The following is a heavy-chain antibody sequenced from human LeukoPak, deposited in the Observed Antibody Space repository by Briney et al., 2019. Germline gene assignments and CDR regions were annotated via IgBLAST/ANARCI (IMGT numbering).Heavy chain of an antibody. CDR2: ISWNSGSI. J-gene: IGHJ5*02. Sequence: GGSLRLSCAASGFTFDDYAMHWVRQAPGKGLEWVSGISWNSGSIGYADSVKGRFTISRDNAKNSLYLQMNSLRAEGTALYYCAKGPPYSSSWNDWFDPWGQGTLVTVSS. CDR3: AKGPPYSSSWNDWFDP. CDR1: GFTFDDYA. D-gene: IGHD6-13*01. V-gene: IGHV3-9*01.